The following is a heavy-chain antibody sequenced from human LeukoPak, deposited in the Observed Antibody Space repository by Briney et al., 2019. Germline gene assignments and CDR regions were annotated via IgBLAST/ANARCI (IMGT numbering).Heavy chain of an antibody. CDR3: ARHSSRDHRYYFDS. J-gene: IGHJ4*02. CDR1: GYSFTNYW. Sequence: GGSLKISFKASGYSFTNYWIGWVRQMPGKGLAWMGIIYPGDSDNRYSPSFQGQLNISADKSITTAYLYWSSLRASDTAIYYCARHSSRDHRYYFDSWGQGTLVCVSS. CDR2: IYPGDSDN. V-gene: IGHV5-51*01.